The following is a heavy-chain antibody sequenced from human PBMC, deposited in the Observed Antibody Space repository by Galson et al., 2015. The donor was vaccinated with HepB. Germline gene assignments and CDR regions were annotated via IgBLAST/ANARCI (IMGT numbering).Heavy chain of an antibody. J-gene: IGHJ1*01. CDR1: GFTFSTYS. CDR2: ISSTNRYI. Sequence: SLRLSCAASGFTFSTYSMNWIRQAPGKGLEWVSSISSTNRYIYYADSVKGRFTISRDNAKNSLYLQMNSLRAGDTAVYYCTTDSTSWYTVKVGEYFQHWGQGTLVTVSS. V-gene: IGHV3-21*01. D-gene: IGHD6-13*01. CDR3: TTDSTSWYTVKVGEYFQH.